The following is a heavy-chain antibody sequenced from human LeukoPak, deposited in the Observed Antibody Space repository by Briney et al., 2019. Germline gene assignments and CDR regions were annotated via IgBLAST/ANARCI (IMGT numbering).Heavy chain of an antibody. J-gene: IGHJ5*01. D-gene: IGHD6-19*01. CDR3: AKEGTPHSSTWYDS. Sequence: GGSLRLSCAASGFTFSNYAMTWVRQAPGKGLEWVSTVVGGGATFYADSVKGRFTISRDNSKNTLYLQMNSLRGEDAAMYYCAKEGTPHSSTWYDSWGQRTLVTVSS. CDR1: GFTFSNYA. V-gene: IGHV3-23*01. CDR2: VVGGGAT.